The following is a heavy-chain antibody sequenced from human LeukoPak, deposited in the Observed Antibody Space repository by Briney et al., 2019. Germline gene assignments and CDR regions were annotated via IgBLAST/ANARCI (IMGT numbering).Heavy chain of an antibody. V-gene: IGHV3-53*01. CDR1: GFTVSSNY. J-gene: IGHJ4*02. CDR2: IYSGGST. CDR3: ATISGSFEYLDY. Sequence: PGGSLGLSCAASGFTVSSNYMSWVRQAPGKGLEWVSVIYSGGSTYYADSVKGRFTISRDNSKNTLYLQMNSLRAEDTAVYYCATISGSFEYLDYWGQGTLVTVSS. D-gene: IGHD1-26*01.